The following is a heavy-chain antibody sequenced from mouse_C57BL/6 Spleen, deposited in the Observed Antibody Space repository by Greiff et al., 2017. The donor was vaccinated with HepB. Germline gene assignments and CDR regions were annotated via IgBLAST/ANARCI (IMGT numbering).Heavy chain of an antibody. CDR3: TRDGDYGRWFAY. CDR2: ISSGGDYI. Sequence: EVQRVESGEGLVKPGGSLKLSCAASGFTFSSYAMSWVRQTPEKRLEWVAYISSGGDYIYYADTVKGRFTISRDNARNTLYLQMSSLKSEDTAMYYCTRDGDYGRWFAYWGQGTLVTVSA. V-gene: IGHV5-9-1*02. J-gene: IGHJ3*01. D-gene: IGHD2-13*01. CDR1: GFTFSSYA.